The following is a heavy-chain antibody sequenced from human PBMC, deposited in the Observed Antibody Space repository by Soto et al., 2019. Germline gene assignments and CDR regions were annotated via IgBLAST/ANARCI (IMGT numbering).Heavy chain of an antibody. V-gene: IGHV3-21*01. CDR1: GFTFSSYS. CDR2: ISSSSSYI. CDR3: ARVRPTVTTKAFDY. Sequence: GGSLRLSCAASGFTFSSYSMNWVRQAPGKGLEWVSSISSSSSYIYYADSVKGRFTISRDNAKNSLYLQMNSLRAEDTAVYYCARVRPTVTTKAFDYWGQGTLVTVSS. D-gene: IGHD4-17*01. J-gene: IGHJ4*02.